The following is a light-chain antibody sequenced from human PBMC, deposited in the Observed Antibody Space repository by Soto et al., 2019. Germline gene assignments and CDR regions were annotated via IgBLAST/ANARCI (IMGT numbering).Light chain of an antibody. V-gene: IGKV2-28*01. CDR1: QSLLYSNGYNY. Sequence: DIVLTQSPLSLPVTPGEPASITCRSSQSLLYSNGYNYLDWYLQKPGQSPQLLIYLGSNRACGVPHRYSGSGSGEDFRLEISRVEAEDIGVYYCMQALIPPWTFGKGTQVEIK. CDR2: LGS. CDR3: MQALIPPWT. J-gene: IGKJ1*01.